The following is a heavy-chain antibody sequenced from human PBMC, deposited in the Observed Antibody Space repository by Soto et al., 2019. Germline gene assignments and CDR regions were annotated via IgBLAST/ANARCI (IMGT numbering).Heavy chain of an antibody. V-gene: IGHV4-59*01. J-gene: IGHJ6*02. CDR3: ARDRGGTYYDFWSGYNPPSYYYYYGMDV. D-gene: IGHD3-3*01. CDR1: GGSISSYY. Sequence: SETLSLTCTVSGGSISSYYWSWIRQPPGKGLEWIGYIYYSGSTNYNPSLKSRVTISVDPSKNQFSLKLSSVTAADTAVYYCARDRGGTYYDFWSGYNPPSYYYYYGMDVWGQGTTVTVSS. CDR2: IYYSGST.